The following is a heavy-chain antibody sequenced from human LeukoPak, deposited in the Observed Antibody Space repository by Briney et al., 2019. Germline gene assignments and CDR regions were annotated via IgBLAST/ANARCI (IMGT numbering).Heavy chain of an antibody. V-gene: IGHV4-39*01. J-gene: IGHJ4*02. D-gene: IGHD4-17*01. Sequence: PSETLSLTCTVSGGSISSSNYYWGWIRQPPGKGLEWIGNIYYSGSTYYNPSLKSRVTISVDTSKNQFSLKLSSVTAADTAVYYCARQGGDYDFDYWGQGTLVTVSS. CDR3: ARQGGDYDFDY. CDR2: IYYSGST. CDR1: GGSISSSNYY.